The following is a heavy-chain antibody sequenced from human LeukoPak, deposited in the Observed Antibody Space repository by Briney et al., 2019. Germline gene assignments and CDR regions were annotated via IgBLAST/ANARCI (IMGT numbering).Heavy chain of an antibody. CDR1: GFTFSSYS. D-gene: IGHD4-23*01. CDR2: ISSSSSYI. V-gene: IGHV3-21*01. Sequence: GGSLRLSCAASGFTFSSYSMNWVRQAPGKGLEWVSLISSSSSYIYYADSVKGRFTISRDNAKNSLYLQMNSLRAEDTAVYYCAKGGATVVDYWGQGTLVTVSS. J-gene: IGHJ4*02. CDR3: AKGGATVVDY.